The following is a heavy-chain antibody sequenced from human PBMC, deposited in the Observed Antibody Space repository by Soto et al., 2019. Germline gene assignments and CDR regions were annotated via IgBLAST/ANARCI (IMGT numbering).Heavy chain of an antibody. J-gene: IGHJ4*02. D-gene: IGHD3-3*01. CDR3: ATGASRNFFDY. CDR1: GFTYSTYT. CDR2: ISGDGSSV. Sequence: PGGSLRLSCAASGFTYSTYTMHWVRQTPEEGLVWVSRISGDGSSVYYEDSVRSRFIISRDNTRNTLYLHMDSLRAEDKGVYYCATGASRNFFDYWGLGTLVTVSS. V-gene: IGHV3-74*01.